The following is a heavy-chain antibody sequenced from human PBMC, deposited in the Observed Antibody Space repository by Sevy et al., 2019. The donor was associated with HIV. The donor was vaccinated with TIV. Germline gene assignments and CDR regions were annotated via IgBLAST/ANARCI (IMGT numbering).Heavy chain of an antibody. V-gene: IGHV1-8*01. Sequence: ASVKVSCKTSGYTFSSHVINWVRHAPGKGLEWMGRMNPNNGNTGYVQKFQDRVTMTRDSSIATAYMELRGLTSDDTAIYYCARDPSGNYLTQHYRDYYGLDVWGQGTAVTVSS. CDR2: MNPNNGNT. D-gene: IGHD1-7*01. J-gene: IGHJ6*02. CDR1: GYTFSSHV. CDR3: ARDPSGNYLTQHYRDYYGLDV.